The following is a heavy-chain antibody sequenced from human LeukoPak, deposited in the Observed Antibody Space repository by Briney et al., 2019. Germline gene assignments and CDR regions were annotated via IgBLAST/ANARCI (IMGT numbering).Heavy chain of an antibody. CDR3: ARQSRDGSKIRGYYFDY. CDR2: IYPADSDT. J-gene: IGHJ4*02. CDR1: GYSFTSYW. D-gene: IGHD3-10*01. Sequence: GESLKISCKGSGYSFTSYWIGWVRQMPGKGLEWMGIIYPADSDTTYSPSFQGQVTISADKSISTVYLQWSSLKASDTAMYYCARQSRDGSKIRGYYFDYWGQGTLVTVSS. V-gene: IGHV5-51*01.